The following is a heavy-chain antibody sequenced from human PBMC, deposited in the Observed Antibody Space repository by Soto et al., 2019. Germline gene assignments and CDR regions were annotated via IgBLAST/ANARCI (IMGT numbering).Heavy chain of an antibody. Sequence: GGSLRLSCAASGFTFSSYWMSWVRQAPGKGLEWVANIKQDGSEKHYVDSVKGRFTISRDNAKNSLYLQTNSLRAEDTAVYYCARAQPSDYDFWSGYYSPFDYWGQGTLVTVSS. V-gene: IGHV3-7*03. CDR2: IKQDGSEK. CDR1: GFTFSSYW. D-gene: IGHD3-3*01. CDR3: ARAQPSDYDFWSGYYSPFDY. J-gene: IGHJ4*02.